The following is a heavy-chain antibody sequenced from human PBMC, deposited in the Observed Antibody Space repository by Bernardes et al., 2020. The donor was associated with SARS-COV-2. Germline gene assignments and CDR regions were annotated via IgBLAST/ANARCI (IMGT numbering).Heavy chain of an antibody. J-gene: IGHJ4*02. D-gene: IGHD6-6*01. CDR2: ISVYNGNT. V-gene: IGHV1-18*04. CDR3: ARESLTSYSFDY. Sequence: ASVKVSCKTSGYNFIRHGISWVRQAPGQGLEWMGWISVYNGNTYYGQKFQGRVTMTTDTSTSTAYMELRSLRSDDTAVYFCARESLTSYSFDYWGQGTLVTVSS. CDR1: GYNFIRHG.